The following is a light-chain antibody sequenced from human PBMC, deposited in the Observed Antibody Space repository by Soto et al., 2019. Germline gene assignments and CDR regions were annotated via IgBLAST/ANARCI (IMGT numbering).Light chain of an antibody. CDR1: QSGFSFY. CDR3: HQYGSSPWT. J-gene: IGKJ1*01. Sequence: EIVLTQSPGTLSLSPGERATLSCRASQSGFSFYLAWFQQKPGQAPRLLIYGASSRATGIPDRFSGSGSGTDFTLTISRLEPKDFAVYYCHQYGSSPWTLGQGTKVEIK. CDR2: GAS. V-gene: IGKV3-20*01.